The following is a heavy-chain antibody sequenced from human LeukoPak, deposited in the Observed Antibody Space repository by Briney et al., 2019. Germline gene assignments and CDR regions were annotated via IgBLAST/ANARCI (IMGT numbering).Heavy chain of an antibody. CDR2: IYYSGST. Sequence: SETLSLTCTVSGGSISSYYWSWIRQPPGKGLEWIGYIYYSGSTNYNPSLKSRVTISVDTSKNQFSLKLSSMTAADTAVYYCARHVQIAARQMGAFDIWGQGTMVSVSS. J-gene: IGHJ3*02. D-gene: IGHD6-6*01. CDR1: GGSISSYY. CDR3: ARHVQIAARQMGAFDI. V-gene: IGHV4-59*08.